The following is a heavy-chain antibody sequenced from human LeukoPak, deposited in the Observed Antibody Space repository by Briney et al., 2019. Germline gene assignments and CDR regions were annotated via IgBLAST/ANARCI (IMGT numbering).Heavy chain of an antibody. CDR2: IRYDGSNK. V-gene: IGHV3-30*02. CDR1: GFTFSSYA. Sequence: GGSLRLSCAASGFTFSSYAMHWVRQAPGKGLEWVAFIRYDGSNKYYADSVKGRFIISRDNSKNTLYVQMNSLRAEDTAVYYCARGALYYMDVWGKGTTVTISS. J-gene: IGHJ6*03. CDR3: ARGALYYMDV.